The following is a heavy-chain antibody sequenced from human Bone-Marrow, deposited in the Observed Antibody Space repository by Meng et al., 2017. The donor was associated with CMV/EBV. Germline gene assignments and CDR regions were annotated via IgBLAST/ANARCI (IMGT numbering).Heavy chain of an antibody. CDR3: AKVAGGNSVGGFDY. V-gene: IGHV3-20*04. CDR1: GFTFSSYG. Sequence: GESLKISCAASGFTFSSYGMHWVRQAPGKGLEWVSGINWNGGSTGYADSVKGRFTISRDNAKNSLYLQMNILRAEDTALYYCAKVAGGNSVGGFDYWGQGTLVTFSS. CDR2: INWNGGST. J-gene: IGHJ4*02. D-gene: IGHD4-23*01.